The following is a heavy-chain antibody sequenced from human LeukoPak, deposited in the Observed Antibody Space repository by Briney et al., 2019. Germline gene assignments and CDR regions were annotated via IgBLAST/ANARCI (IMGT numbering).Heavy chain of an antibody. Sequence: PSETLSLTCTVSGGSISSYYWSWIRQPPGKGLEWIGYIYYSGSTNYNPSLKSRVTISVDTSKNQFSLKLSSVTAADTAVYYCARGALIVVVPAAIGSYMDVWGKGTTVTVSS. V-gene: IGHV4-59*12. CDR3: ARGALIVVVPAAIGSYMDV. J-gene: IGHJ6*03. CDR1: GGSISSYY. D-gene: IGHD2-2*02. CDR2: IYYSGST.